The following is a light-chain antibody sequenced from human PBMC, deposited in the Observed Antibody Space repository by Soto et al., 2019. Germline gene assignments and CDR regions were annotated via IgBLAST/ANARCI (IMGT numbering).Light chain of an antibody. Sequence: FMLTQPHSVSESPGKTVTISCTGSSGSIASNYVQWYQQRPRSAPTTVIYEDNQRPSGVPDRFSGSIDSSSNSASLTISGLKTEDEADYYCQSYDSSNHVVFGGGTKLTVL. J-gene: IGLJ2*01. CDR1: SGSIASNY. CDR2: EDN. V-gene: IGLV6-57*02. CDR3: QSYDSSNHVV.